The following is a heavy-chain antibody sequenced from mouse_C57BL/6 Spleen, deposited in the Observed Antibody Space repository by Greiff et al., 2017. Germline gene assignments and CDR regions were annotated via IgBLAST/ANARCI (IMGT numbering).Heavy chain of an antibody. J-gene: IGHJ4*01. CDR2: ISNGGGST. CDR1: GFTFSDYY. V-gene: IGHV5-12*01. CDR3: ARAKDALGYYYAMDY. Sequence: EVQVVESGGGLVQPGGSLKLSCAASGFTFSDYYMYWVRQTPEKRLEWVAYISNGGGSTYYPDTVKGRFTLSRDNAKNTLYLQMSRLKSEDTAMDYCARAKDALGYYYAMDYWGQGTSVTVSS. D-gene: IGHD4-1*01.